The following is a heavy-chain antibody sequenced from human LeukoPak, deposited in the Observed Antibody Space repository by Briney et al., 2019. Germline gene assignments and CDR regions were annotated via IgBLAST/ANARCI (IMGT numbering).Heavy chain of an antibody. Sequence: ASVKVSCKASGYTFTGYYMHWVRQAPGQGLEWMGWINPNSGNTGYAQKFQGRVTMTRNTSISTAYMELSSLRSEDTAVYYCARGPLYYDFWSGYYYYYGMDVWGQGTTVTVSS. J-gene: IGHJ6*02. CDR1: GYTFTGYY. V-gene: IGHV1-8*02. CDR2: INPNSGNT. D-gene: IGHD3-3*01. CDR3: ARGPLYYDFWSGYYYYYGMDV.